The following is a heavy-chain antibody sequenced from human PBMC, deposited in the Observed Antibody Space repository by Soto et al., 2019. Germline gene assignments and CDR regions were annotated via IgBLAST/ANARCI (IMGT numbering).Heavy chain of an antibody. J-gene: IGHJ4*02. V-gene: IGHV1-58*01. CDR1: GFTFADSA. D-gene: IGHD1-26*01. CDR2: IIVDSGNT. CDR3: ETANNTSPFDY. Sequence: ASVKVSCKASGFTFADSAVQWVRQARGQSLEWIGRIIVDSGNTKSAEKFTERVSMSWDMSTSTAYMDLRSLSSDDTAVYYCETANNTSPFDYWGLGTLVTVSS.